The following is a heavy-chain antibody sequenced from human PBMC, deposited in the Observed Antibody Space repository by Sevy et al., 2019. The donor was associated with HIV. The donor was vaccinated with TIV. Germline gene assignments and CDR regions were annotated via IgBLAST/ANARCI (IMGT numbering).Heavy chain of an antibody. J-gene: IGHJ6*02. CDR3: AKDGVGYDFWSGYLPGYYYGMDV. D-gene: IGHD3-3*01. CDR2: ISYDGSNK. V-gene: IGHV3-30*18. Sequence: GGSLRLSCVASGFTFSSYGMHWVRQAPGKGLEWVAVISYDGSNKYYADSVKGRFTISRDNSKKTLYLQMNSLRAEDTAVYYCAKDGVGYDFWSGYLPGYYYGMDVWGQGTTVTVSS. CDR1: GFTFSSYG.